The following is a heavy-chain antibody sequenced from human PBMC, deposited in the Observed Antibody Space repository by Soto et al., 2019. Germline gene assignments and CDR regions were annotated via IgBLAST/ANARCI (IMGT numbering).Heavy chain of an antibody. CDR1: GYTFTNYY. J-gene: IGHJ4*02. D-gene: IGHD3-10*01. Sequence: QVQLLQSGAEVKKPGASVKVSCKASGYTFTNYYMHWVRQAPGQGLAWMGIIYPSGGSTRNAQKFKGRFTMTRDTSTSTVYMELSSLRSEDTAVYYCARDFSGPMDYWGRGTLVTVSS. V-gene: IGHV1-46*01. CDR3: ARDFSGPMDY. CDR2: IYPSGGST.